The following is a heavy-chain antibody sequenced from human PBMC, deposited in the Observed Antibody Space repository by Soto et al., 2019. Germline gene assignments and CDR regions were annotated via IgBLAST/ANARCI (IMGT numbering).Heavy chain of an antibody. D-gene: IGHD4-17*01. CDR3: ARDLDVTTVTTSFDS. CDR1: GFTFSKYY. V-gene: IGHV1-46*01. Sequence: QVQLMKSGAEVKKPGASVKVACKTSGFTFSKYYMHWLRQVPGQGLEWVGVINPSGRTTSYAQKFLGRVTVTRDASTATVYLELNSLRSGDTAVYYCARDLDVTTVTTSFDSWGQGTLVTVSS. CDR2: INPSGRTT. J-gene: IGHJ4*02.